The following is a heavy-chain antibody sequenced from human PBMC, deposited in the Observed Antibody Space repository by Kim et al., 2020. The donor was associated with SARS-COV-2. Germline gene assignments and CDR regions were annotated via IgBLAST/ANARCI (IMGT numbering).Heavy chain of an antibody. Sequence: YADSVKDRFTIYRDNAKNSLYLQMNRLRAEDTALYYCAKDIWPSSSWIDYWGQGTLVTVSS. J-gene: IGHJ4*02. V-gene: IGHV3-9*01. CDR3: AKDIWPSSSWIDY. D-gene: IGHD6-13*01.